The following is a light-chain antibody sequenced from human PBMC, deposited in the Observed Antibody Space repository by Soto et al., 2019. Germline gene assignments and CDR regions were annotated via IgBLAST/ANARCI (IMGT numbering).Light chain of an antibody. Sequence: QSALTQPASVSVSPGQSITISCTGTSSDVGGYNYVSWYQHHPGKAPKLMISEVSNRPSGVSNRFSGSKSGNTASLTISGLQAEDEADYYCSSFTSSTAVVFGGGTKVTVL. V-gene: IGLV2-14*01. CDR3: SSFTSSTAVV. CDR1: SSDVGGYNY. J-gene: IGLJ2*01. CDR2: EVS.